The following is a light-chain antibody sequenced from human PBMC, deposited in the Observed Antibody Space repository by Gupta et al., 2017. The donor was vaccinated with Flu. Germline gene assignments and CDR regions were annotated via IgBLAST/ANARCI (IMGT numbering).Light chain of an antibody. V-gene: IGKV1-6*01. CDR1: QDIRIT. CDR3: RHEHNSPLT. Sequence: AIQMAQSPSSLSASVGDGVTVTCRASQDIRITLGWYQQKPGKAPKLLIYNASTLQTGVPSRFSGSGSGTDFTLTISSRQAEDFATYYCRHEHNSPLTFGGGTKVEIK. J-gene: IGKJ4*01. CDR2: NAS.